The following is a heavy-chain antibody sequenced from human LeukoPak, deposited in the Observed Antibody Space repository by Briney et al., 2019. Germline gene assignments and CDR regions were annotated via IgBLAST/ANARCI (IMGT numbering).Heavy chain of an antibody. CDR1: GGSISRYH. V-gene: IGHV4-59*08. CDR2: IYDSGVT. Sequence: SETLSLTCTVSGGSISRYHWTWIRQTPGKGLEWIAYIYDSGVTNYNPSLKSRVTISVDTSKNQFSLKLSSVTAADTAVYYCASFRGTTNYWGQGTLVTVSS. CDR3: ASFRGTTNY. D-gene: IGHD4-17*01. J-gene: IGHJ4*02.